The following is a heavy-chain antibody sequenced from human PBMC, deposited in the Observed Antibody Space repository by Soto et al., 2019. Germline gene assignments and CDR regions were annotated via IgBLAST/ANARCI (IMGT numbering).Heavy chain of an antibody. CDR2: ISPMFGKA. CDR1: GGTFNNYA. J-gene: IGHJ4*02. V-gene: IGHV1-69*01. D-gene: IGHD2-2*01. Sequence: QVQLVQSGAEVKRPGSSVKVSCTASGGTFNNYAINWVRQAPGQGLEWMGDISPMFGKANYAQKFQGRVKNTADDSTATAYVELSSLRSEDTARYYCGGEVEVHTPVFGFWGQGSLVTVSS. CDR3: GGEVEVHTPVFGF.